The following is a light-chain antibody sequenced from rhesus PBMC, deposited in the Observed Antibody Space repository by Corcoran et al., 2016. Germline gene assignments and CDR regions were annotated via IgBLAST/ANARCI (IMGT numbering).Light chain of an antibody. CDR2: GAS. CDR1: QSFSSS. Sequence: EIVMTQSPATLSLSPGERATLSCRASQSFSSSLAWYPKKPGQAPNLPIYGASSRAPGIPHRFTGSGSGTEFTLTISSLEPEDVGLYSCHQDYSWPPTFGGGTKVELK. J-gene: IGKJ4*01. CDR3: HQDYSWPPT. V-gene: IGKV3-42*01.